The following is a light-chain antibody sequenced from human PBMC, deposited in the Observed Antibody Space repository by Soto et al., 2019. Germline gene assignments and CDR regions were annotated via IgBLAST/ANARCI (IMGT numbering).Light chain of an antibody. V-gene: IGKV1-27*01. J-gene: IGKJ1*01. CDR3: PRYNSAPWT. Sequence: DIQMTQSPSSLSASVGDRVTITCRASQDINNYLAWYQQKPGKVPKLLIYAASTLQSGVPSRFSRSGSGTDFTLTISSLQPEDVATYYCPRYNSAPWTFGQGTKVEIK. CDR1: QDINNY. CDR2: AAS.